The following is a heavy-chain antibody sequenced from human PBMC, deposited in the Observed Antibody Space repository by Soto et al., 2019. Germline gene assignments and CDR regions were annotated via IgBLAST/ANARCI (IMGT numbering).Heavy chain of an antibody. CDR1: GFTFTNYA. V-gene: IGHV3-23*01. J-gene: IGHJ4*02. CDR3: AKDRDDYRNYVFDY. Sequence: PGGSLRLSCAASGFTFTNYAITWVRQAPGKGLEWVSISSGSGSGGSTNYADSVKGRFTISRDNSKNTLYLQMNSLRVEDTAVYYCAKDRDDYRNYVFDYWGQGTLVTVPQ. D-gene: IGHD4-4*01. CDR2: SSGSGSGGST.